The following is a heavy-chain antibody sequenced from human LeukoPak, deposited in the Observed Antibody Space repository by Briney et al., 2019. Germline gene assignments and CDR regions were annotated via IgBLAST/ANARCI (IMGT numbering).Heavy chain of an antibody. Sequence: GGSLRLSCEVSGFSFTDYWMNWVRQAPGKGPEWVASIRQDGSEKTYVDSVKGRLTISRDNTKNSLSLQLNGLRAEDTAVYYCARDGTAAGLYFDLWGQGTLVSVSS. CDR3: ARDGTAAGLYFDL. CDR2: IRQDGSEK. V-gene: IGHV3-7*01. D-gene: IGHD6-13*01. J-gene: IGHJ4*01. CDR1: GFSFTDYW.